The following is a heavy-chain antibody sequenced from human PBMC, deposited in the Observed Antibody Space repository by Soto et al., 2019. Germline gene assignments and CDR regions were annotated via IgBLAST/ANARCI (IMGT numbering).Heavy chain of an antibody. V-gene: IGHV3-30*18. CDR3: AKEFLSVVVVAATPPNLDY. D-gene: IGHD2-15*01. CDR1: GFTFSSYG. J-gene: IGHJ4*02. CDR2: ISYDGSNK. Sequence: HPGGSLRLSCAASGFTFSSYGMHWVRQAPGKGLEWVAVISYDGSNKYYADSVKGRFTISRDKSKNTLYLQMNRLRAEDTAVYYCAKEFLSVVVVAATPPNLDYRGQGTLVTVSS.